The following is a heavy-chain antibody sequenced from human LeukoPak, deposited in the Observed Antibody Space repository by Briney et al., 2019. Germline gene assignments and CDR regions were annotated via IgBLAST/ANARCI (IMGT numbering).Heavy chain of an antibody. CDR1: GFTFSSYS. CDR3: ARGDGWDYFAY. V-gene: IGHV3-21*01. CDR2: ISSSSSYI. Sequence: GGSLRLSCVASGFTFSSYSMKWVRQAPGKGLEWVSSISSSSSYIYYADSVKGRFTISRDNAKNSLYLQMNSLRAYDTAVNYCARGDGWDYFAYWGQGTLVTVSS. J-gene: IGHJ4*02. D-gene: IGHD5-24*01.